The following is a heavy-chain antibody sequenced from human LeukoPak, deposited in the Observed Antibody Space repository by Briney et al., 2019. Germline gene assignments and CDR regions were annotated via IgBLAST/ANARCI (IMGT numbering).Heavy chain of an antibody. CDR1: GFTFSSYG. J-gene: IGHJ4*02. CDR3: ARSATLGPTAADHGY. CDR2: ISYDGSNK. Sequence: GGSLRLSCAASGFTFSSYGMHWVRQAPGKGLEWVAVISYDGSNKYYADSVKGRFTISRDNSKNTLYLQMKSLRAEDTAVYYCARSATLGPTAADHGYWGQGTLVTVSS. D-gene: IGHD1-1*01. V-gene: IGHV3-30*03.